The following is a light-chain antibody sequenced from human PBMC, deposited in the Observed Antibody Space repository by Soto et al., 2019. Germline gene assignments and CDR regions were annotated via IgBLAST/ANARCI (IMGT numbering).Light chain of an antibody. V-gene: IGLV1-51*01. CDR2: DNN. CDR1: SSNIGNNY. CDR3: GTWDSSLSVRV. J-gene: IGLJ2*01. Sequence: QSVLTQPPSVSAAPGQKVTISCSGSSSNIGNNYVSWYQQLPGTAPKLLIYDNNKRPSGIPDRFSGSKSGTSATLGITGLQTGDEADYYCGTWDSSLSVRVFGVGTKVTVL.